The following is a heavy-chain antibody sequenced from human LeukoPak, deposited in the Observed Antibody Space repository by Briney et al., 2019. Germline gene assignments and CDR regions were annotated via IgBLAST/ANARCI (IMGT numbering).Heavy chain of an antibody. CDR1: GFTFSSYA. Sequence: GGSLRLSCAASGFTFSSYAMNWVRQAPGKGLEWVSSITGTGGSTYYADSVKGRFTISRDNSKNTLYLQMNSLRAEDTAVYYCAKDKGSRSGWHGKYYFDYWGQGTLVTVSP. J-gene: IGHJ4*02. V-gene: IGHV3-23*01. CDR2: ITGTGGST. D-gene: IGHD6-19*01. CDR3: AKDKGSRSGWHGKYYFDY.